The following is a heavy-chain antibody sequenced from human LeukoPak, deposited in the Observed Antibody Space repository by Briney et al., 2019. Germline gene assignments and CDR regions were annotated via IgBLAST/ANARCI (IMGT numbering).Heavy chain of an antibody. D-gene: IGHD6-13*01. J-gene: IGHJ4*02. Sequence: PSETLSLTCTVPGGSIGSYYWSWLRQPPGKGQEWLGYIYYSGSTNYNPSLKSRVTISVDTSKNQFSLKLSSVTAADTAVYYCASLRIAAAGTDFDYWGQGTLGTVSS. V-gene: IGHV4-59*01. CDR2: IYYSGST. CDR3: ASLRIAAAGTDFDY. CDR1: GGSIGSYY.